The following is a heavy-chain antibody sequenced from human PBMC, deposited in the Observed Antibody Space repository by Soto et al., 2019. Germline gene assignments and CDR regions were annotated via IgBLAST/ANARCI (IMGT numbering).Heavy chain of an antibody. J-gene: IGHJ2*01. D-gene: IGHD6-19*01. V-gene: IGHV1-69*12. CDR2: IIPIFGTA. CDR3: ARGPGYSSGWHGRTYWYFDL. CDR1: GGTFSSYA. Sequence: QVQLVQSGAEVKKPGSSVKVSCKASGGTFSSYAISWVRQAPGQGLEWMGGIIPIFGTANYAQKFQGRVTIPADESTSTAYRELSSLRSEDTAVYYCARGPGYSSGWHGRTYWYFDLWGRGTLVTVSS.